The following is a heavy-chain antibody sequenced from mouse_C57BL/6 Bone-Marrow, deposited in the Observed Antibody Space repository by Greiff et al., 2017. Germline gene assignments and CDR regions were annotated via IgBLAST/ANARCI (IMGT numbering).Heavy chain of an antibody. CDR2: IDPSDSYT. Sequence: VQLQQPGAELVMPGASVKLSCKASGYTFTSYWMHWVKQRPGQGLEWIGEIDPSDSYTNYNQKFKGKSTLTVDKSSSTAYMQLSSLTSEDSAVYYCANDGYFWYFDVWGTGATGTVSS. D-gene: IGHD2-3*01. J-gene: IGHJ1*03. CDR1: GYTFTSYW. CDR3: ANDGYFWYFDV. V-gene: IGHV1-69*01.